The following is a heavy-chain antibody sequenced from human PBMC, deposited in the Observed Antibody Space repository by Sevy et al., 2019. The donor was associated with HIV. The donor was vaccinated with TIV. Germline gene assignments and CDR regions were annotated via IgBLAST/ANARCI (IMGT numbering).Heavy chain of an antibody. CDR3: AKDRSWYRAY. D-gene: IGHD6-13*01. J-gene: IGHJ4*02. CDR2: ISGSGGST. CDR1: GFTFSSYA. Sequence: GESLKISCAASGFTFSSYAMSWVRQAPGKGLEWVSAISGSGGSTYYADSVKGRFTISRDNSKNTLYLQMNSLRAEDTAVYYCAKDRSWYRAYWGQGTLVTVSS. V-gene: IGHV3-23*01.